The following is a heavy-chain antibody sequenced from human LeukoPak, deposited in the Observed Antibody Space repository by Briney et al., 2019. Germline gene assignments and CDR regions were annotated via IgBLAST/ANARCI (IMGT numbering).Heavy chain of an antibody. J-gene: IGHJ4*02. V-gene: IGHV3-9*01. Sequence: GGSLRLSCVASGFTFDDYAMHWVRQAPGKGLEWVSGISWNSGSIGYADSVKGRFTISRDNAKNSLYLQMNSLRAEDTALYYCEGIAAAGRVYWGQGTLVTVSS. CDR2: ISWNSGSI. CDR1: GFTFDDYA. CDR3: EGIAAAGRVY. D-gene: IGHD6-13*01.